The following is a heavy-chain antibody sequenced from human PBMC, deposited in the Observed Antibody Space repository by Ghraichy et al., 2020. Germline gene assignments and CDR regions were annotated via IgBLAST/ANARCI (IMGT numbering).Heavy chain of an antibody. CDR2: TYHSGST. J-gene: IGHJ4*02. CDR3: ARDSGFGVFYFDP. CDR1: GYSISSGYY. Sequence: SCTVSGYSISSGYYWGWIRQPPGKGLEWIASTYHSGSTSYNPSLKSRVTISVDTSKNQFSLNLNSVTAADTAVYYCARDSGFGVFYFDPWGPGTLITVSS. V-gene: IGHV4-38-2*02. D-gene: IGHD3-10*01.